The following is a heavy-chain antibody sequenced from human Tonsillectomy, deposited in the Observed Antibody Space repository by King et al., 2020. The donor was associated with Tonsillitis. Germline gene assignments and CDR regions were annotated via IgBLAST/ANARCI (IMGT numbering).Heavy chain of an antibody. CDR1: GGSVSSGSYY. J-gene: IGHJ4*02. D-gene: IGHD3-9*01. V-gene: IGHV4-61*01. Sequence: VQLQESGPGLVKPSETLSLTCNVSGGSVSSGSYYWTCIRQPPGKGLEWIGYIYHSGSLRYNPSLKSRVTISLDTSKNQFSLNLTSVTAADTAVYFCASRHDWDDYWGQGTLVTVSS. CDR3: ASRHDWDDY. CDR2: IYHSGSL.